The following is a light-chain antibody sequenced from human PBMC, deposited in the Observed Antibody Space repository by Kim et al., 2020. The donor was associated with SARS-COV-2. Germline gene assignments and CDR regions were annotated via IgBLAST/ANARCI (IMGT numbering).Light chain of an antibody. V-gene: IGKV1-27*01. CDR2: AAS. CDR3: HKYNSAPRT. Sequence: ASVGDRVTITCRASQGISNYLAWYQQKPGKVPKLLIYAASTLQSGVPSRFSGSGSGTDFTLTISSLQPEDVATYYCHKYNSAPRTFGQGTKVDIK. J-gene: IGKJ1*01. CDR1: QGISNY.